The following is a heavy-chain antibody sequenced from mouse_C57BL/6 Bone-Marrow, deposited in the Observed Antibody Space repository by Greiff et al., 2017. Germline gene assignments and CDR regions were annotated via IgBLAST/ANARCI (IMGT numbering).Heavy chain of an antibody. CDR3: ARDWAWFAD. Sequence: QVQLQQSGADLAKPGASVKLSCKASGYTFTSYWMHWVQQRPGKGLDWIGYITPRSGYTKSHQKFKAQATLTADKSSSTAYMQLSSLTSEDSADYYCARDWAWFADWGQGTLVTVSA. V-gene: IGHV1-7*01. CDR2: ITPRSGYT. J-gene: IGHJ3*01. CDR1: GYTFTSYW. D-gene: IGHD4-1*01.